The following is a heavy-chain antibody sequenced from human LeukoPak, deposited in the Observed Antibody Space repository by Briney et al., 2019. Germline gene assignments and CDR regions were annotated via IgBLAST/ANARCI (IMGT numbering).Heavy chain of an antibody. V-gene: IGHV4-34*01. D-gene: IGHD6-13*01. Sequence: SETLSLTCTVSGGSFSGYYWSWIRQPPGKGLEWIGEINHSGSTNYNPSLKSRVTISVDTSKNQFSLKLSSVTAADTAVYYCARVSSSWYQDWYFDLWGRGTLVTVSS. CDR1: GGSFSGYY. J-gene: IGHJ2*01. CDR2: INHSGST. CDR3: ARVSSSWYQDWYFDL.